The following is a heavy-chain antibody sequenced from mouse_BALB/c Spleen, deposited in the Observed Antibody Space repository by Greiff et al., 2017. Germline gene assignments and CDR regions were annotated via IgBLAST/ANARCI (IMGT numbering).Heavy chain of an antibody. D-gene: IGHD1-1*01. J-gene: IGHJ2*01. V-gene: IGHV7-3*02. CDR1: GFTFTDYY. CDR2: IRNKANGYTT. CDR3: AGGYYGSFDN. Sequence: DVKLVASGGGLVQPGGSLRLSCAPSGFTFTDYYMSWVRQPPGKALEWLGFIRNKANGYTTEYSASVKGRFTISRDNSQSILYLQMNTLRAEDSATYYCAGGYYGSFDNWGQGTTLTVSA.